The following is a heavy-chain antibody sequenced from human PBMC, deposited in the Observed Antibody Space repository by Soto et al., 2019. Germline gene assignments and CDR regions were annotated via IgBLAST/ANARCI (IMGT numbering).Heavy chain of an antibody. Sequence: QVQLQQWGAGLLKPSETLSLTCAVYGGSFSGYYWSWIRQPPGKGLEWLGEINHSGSTNYNPSLKSRVTISVDTSKNQFSLKLSSVTAADTAVYYCARGRRKRYCSSTSCSPYYMDVWGKGTTVTVSS. CDR1: GGSFSGYY. CDR2: INHSGST. CDR3: ARGRRKRYCSSTSCSPYYMDV. J-gene: IGHJ6*03. D-gene: IGHD2-2*01. V-gene: IGHV4-34*01.